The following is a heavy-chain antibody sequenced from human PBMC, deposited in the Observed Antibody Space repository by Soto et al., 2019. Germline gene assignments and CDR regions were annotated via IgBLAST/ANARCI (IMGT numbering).Heavy chain of an antibody. D-gene: IGHD1-1*01. CDR2: ISSSGNSP. V-gene: IGHV3-23*01. Sequence: EVQLLESGGGLVQPGGSLRLSCAASGFTFSNYALSWVRQAPGKGLEWVSAISSSGNSPYYADSVKGRFTVSRDKSKNTRYLQMVSLRVEDTAIYYCARNTMPHPDYWGQGTLVTVSS. CDR1: GFTFSNYA. CDR3: ARNTMPHPDY. J-gene: IGHJ4*02.